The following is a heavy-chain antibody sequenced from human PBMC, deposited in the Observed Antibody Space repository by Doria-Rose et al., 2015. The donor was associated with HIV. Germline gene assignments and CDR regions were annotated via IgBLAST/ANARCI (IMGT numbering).Heavy chain of an antibody. CDR2: IFSDDER. J-gene: IGHJ4*02. V-gene: IGHV2-26*01. Sequence: QVTLKESGPVLVKPTETLTLTCTVSGVSLSSPGMGVSWIRQPPGKALEWLANIFSDDERSYRTSLKSRLTISRSTSKGQVVFTMTDMNPVDTATYYCARIKSSRWYHKYYFDFWGQGTLVIVSA. D-gene: IGHD6-13*01. CDR3: ARIKSSRWYHKYYFDF. CDR1: GVSLSSPGMG.